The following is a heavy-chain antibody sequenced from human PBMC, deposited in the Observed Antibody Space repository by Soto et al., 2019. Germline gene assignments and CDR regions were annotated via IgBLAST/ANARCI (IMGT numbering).Heavy chain of an antibody. D-gene: IGHD2-21*02. Sequence: SVKVSCKASGGTFSSYAISWVRQAPGQGLEWMGGIIPIFGTANYAQKFQGRVTITADESTSTAYMELSSLRFEDTAVYYCARVEAYCGGDCYRGMDVWGQGTTVTVSS. CDR3: ARVEAYCGGDCYRGMDV. V-gene: IGHV1-69*13. J-gene: IGHJ6*02. CDR1: GGTFSSYA. CDR2: IIPIFGTA.